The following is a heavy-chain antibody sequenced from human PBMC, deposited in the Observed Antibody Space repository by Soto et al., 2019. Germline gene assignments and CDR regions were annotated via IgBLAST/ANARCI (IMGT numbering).Heavy chain of an antibody. CDR1: GGTFSSYA. CDR3: ARDGRTGYSSS. D-gene: IGHD6-13*01. CDR2: IIPIFGTA. V-gene: IGHV1-69*12. J-gene: IGHJ4*02. Sequence: QVQLVQSGAEVKKPGSSVKVSCKASGGTFSSYAISWVRQAPGQGLEWMGGIIPIFGTANYAQKFQGRVTITADEPTSTADMQLSSLRSEDTAVYYCARDGRTGYSSSWGQGTLVTVSS.